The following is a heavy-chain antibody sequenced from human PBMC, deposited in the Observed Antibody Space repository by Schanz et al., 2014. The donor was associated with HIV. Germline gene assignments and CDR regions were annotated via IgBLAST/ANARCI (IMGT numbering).Heavy chain of an antibody. V-gene: IGHV3-7*01. J-gene: IGHJ3*02. CDR3: ARSPDWAGTDAFDI. CDR2: KKQDATEK. D-gene: IGHD6-19*01. Sequence: EVQLVESGGGLVQPGGSLRLSCGASGFILTNYWMAWVRQAPGKGLEWVANKKQDATEKNYVDSVKGRFTISRDNAKNSLYLQMNSLRVEDTAIYYCARSPDWAGTDAFDIWGQGTMVTVSS. CDR1: GFILTNYW.